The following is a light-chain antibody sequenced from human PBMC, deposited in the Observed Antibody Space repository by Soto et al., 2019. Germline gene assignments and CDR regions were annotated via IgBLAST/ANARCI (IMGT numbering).Light chain of an antibody. CDR1: QNIDTY. CDR3: QQSYNFPQT. V-gene: IGKV1-39*01. J-gene: IGKJ1*01. Sequence: DIQMTQSPSSLSASVGDRVTITCRASQNIDTYLNWYLQKPWQAPKLLIYSAYSLQSGVSPRFSGDGSGTDFTLIISSLQPEDFATYYCQQSYNFPQTFGQGTTV. CDR2: SAY.